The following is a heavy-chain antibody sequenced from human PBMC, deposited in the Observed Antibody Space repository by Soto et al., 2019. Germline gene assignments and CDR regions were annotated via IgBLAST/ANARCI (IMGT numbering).Heavy chain of an antibody. CDR2: MSPDSGNT. V-gene: IGHV1-8*01. Sequence: GASVKVSCKASGYTFTSYDINWVRQASGQGLEWLGWMSPDSGNTGYAQKFQGRLTMTRSTSISTAYMELSSLRSEDTAVYYCARNRATTGDFDYWGQGTLVTVSS. D-gene: IGHD1-1*01. CDR1: GYTFTSYD. CDR3: ARNRATTGDFDY. J-gene: IGHJ4*02.